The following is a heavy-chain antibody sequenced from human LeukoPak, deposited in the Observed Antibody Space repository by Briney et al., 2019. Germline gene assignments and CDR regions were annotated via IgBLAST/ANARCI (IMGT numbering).Heavy chain of an antibody. CDR2: IKNDGVTT. Sequence: GGSLRLSCAASGFTFSSLWMHWVRQAPGKGLVWVSLIKNDGVTTTYADSVKGRFTITRDNAKNTLYLQMNSLRAEDTAVYYCATGYISAYEHWGRGSLVTVSS. D-gene: IGHD3-16*01. J-gene: IGHJ1*01. CDR3: ATGYISAYEH. V-gene: IGHV3-74*01. CDR1: GFTFSSLW.